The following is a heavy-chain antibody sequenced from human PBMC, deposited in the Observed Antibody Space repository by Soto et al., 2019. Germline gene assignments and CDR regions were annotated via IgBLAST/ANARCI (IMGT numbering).Heavy chain of an antibody. D-gene: IGHD3-22*01. V-gene: IGHV4-61*01. Sequence: SETLSLTCTVSGGSVSSGSYYWSWIRQPPGKGLEWIGYIYYSGSTNYNPSLKSRVTISVDTSKNQFSLKLSSVTAADTAVYYCARDDPPGMIVVAPRYWGQGTLVTVS. J-gene: IGHJ4*02. CDR3: ARDDPPGMIVVAPRY. CDR1: GGSVSSGSYY. CDR2: IYYSGST.